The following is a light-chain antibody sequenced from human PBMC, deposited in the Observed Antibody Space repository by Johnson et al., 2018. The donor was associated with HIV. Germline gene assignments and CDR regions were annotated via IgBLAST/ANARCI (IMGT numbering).Light chain of an antibody. V-gene: IGLV1-51*02. CDR3: GAWDSGLTAHFV. Sequence: QPVLTQPPSVSAAPGQKVTISCSGSSSNIGNNYVSWYQQLPGTAPKLLIYENNKRPSGIPDRFSGSKSGTSATLDITGLQTGDEADYYCGAWDSGLTAHFVFGSGTTITVL. CDR2: ENN. CDR1: SSNIGNNY. J-gene: IGLJ1*01.